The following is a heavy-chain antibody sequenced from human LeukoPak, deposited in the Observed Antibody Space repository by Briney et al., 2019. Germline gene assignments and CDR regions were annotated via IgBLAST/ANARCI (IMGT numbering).Heavy chain of an antibody. CDR1: GYTLTELS. V-gene: IGHV1-24*01. CDR2: FDPEDGET. D-gene: IGHD5-24*01. CDR3: ATGGRDGYAMVY. J-gene: IGHJ4*02. Sequence: ASVKVSCKASGYTLTELSMHWVRQAPGKGLEWMGGFDPEDGETIYAQKFQGRVTMTEDTSTDTAYMELSSLRSEDTAVYYCATGGRDGYAMVYWGQGTLVTVSS.